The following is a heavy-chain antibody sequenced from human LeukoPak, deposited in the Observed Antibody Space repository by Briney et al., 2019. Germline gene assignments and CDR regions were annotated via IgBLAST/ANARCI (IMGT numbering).Heavy chain of an antibody. Sequence: PGGSLRLSCAASGFTFKNLHMSWVRQTPGKGLEWVSAISGSGDRTYYADSVNGRFTISRDNSKNTLFLQMNSLRAEGTAVYYCAKDESPRIAADNYWGQGTLVTVSS. V-gene: IGHV3-23*01. D-gene: IGHD6-25*01. CDR3: AKDESPRIAADNY. CDR2: ISGSGDRT. CDR1: GFTFKNLH. J-gene: IGHJ4*02.